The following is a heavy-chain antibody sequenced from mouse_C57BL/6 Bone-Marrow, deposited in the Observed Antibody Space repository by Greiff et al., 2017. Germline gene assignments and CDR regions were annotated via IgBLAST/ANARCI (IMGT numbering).Heavy chain of an antibody. D-gene: IGHD2-10*01. V-gene: IGHV1-75*01. J-gene: IGHJ4*01. CDR1: GYTFTDYY. Sequence: QVQLQQSGPELVKPGASVKISCKASGYTFTDYYINWVKQRPGQGLEWIGWIFPGSGSTYYNKKFKGKATLTVDKSSSTAYMWLHSLTSEDSAVYFGAKSFLPYYAMDYWDQGTAITVSS. CDR3: AKSFLPYYAMDY. CDR2: IFPGSGST.